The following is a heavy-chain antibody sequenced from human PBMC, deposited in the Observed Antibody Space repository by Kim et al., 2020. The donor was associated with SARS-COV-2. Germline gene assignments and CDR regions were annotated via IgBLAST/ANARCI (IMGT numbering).Heavy chain of an antibody. CDR2: IYTSGST. Sequence: SETLSLTCTVSGGSISSGSYYWSWIRQPAGKGLEWIGRIYTSGSTNYNPSLKSRVTISVDTSKNQFSLKLSSVTAADTAVYYCARDLYSSSWYGGSWFDPWGQGTLVTVSS. V-gene: IGHV4-61*02. D-gene: IGHD6-13*01. CDR1: GGSISSGSYY. CDR3: ARDLYSSSWYGGSWFDP. J-gene: IGHJ5*02.